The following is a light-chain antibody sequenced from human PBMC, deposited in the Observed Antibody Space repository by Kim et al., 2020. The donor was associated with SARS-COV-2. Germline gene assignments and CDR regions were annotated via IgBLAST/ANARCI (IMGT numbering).Light chain of an antibody. CDR1: SIGTKS. V-gene: IGLV3-21*04. CDR2: YDS. CDR3: QVWDSSGDHRVV. Sequence: SYELAQPPSVSVSPGKTARVSCGGNSIGTKSVHWYQQKSGQAPVLVIYYDSDRPSGIPERFSGSNSGNTATLTISRVEAGDEADYYCQVWDSSGDHRVVFGGGTQLTVL. J-gene: IGLJ2*01.